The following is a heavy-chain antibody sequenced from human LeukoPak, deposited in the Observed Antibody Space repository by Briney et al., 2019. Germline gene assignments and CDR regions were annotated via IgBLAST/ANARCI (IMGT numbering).Heavy chain of an antibody. J-gene: IGHJ4*02. CDR1: GGSISSYY. CDR3: ARGVGYYYDSSGYYYFDY. D-gene: IGHD3-22*01. V-gene: IGHV4-59*12. CDR2: IYYSGST. Sequence: SETLSLTCTVSGGSISSYYWSWIRQPPGKGLEWIGYIYYSGSTNYNPSLKSRVTISVDTSKNQFSLKLSSVTAADTAVYYCARGVGYYYDSSGYYYFDYWGQGTLVTVSS.